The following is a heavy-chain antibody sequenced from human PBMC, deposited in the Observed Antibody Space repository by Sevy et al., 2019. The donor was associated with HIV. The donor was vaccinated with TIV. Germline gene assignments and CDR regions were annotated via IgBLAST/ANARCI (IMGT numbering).Heavy chain of an antibody. Sequence: SETLSLSCSVSGYSISNGYFWGWIRQPPGKGLEWVGRIYHSGRTDYNQSLKSRLTMSIETSKNQFSLRLTSLTAADTAVYYCARSPAGRYYFDYWGQGALVTVSS. CDR1: GYSISNGYF. J-gene: IGHJ4*02. V-gene: IGHV4-38-2*01. CDR2: IYHSGRT. CDR3: ARSPAGRYYFDY.